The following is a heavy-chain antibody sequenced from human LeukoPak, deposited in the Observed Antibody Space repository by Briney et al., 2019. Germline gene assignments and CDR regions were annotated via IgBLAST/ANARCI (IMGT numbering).Heavy chain of an antibody. CDR3: ARGDRYVYGMDV. Sequence: SQTLSLTCTVSGGSISSGDYYWSWIRQPPGKGLEWIGYIYYSGSTYYNPSLKSRVTISVDTSKNQFSLKLSSVAAADTAVYYCARGDRYVYGMDVWGKGTTVIVSS. J-gene: IGHJ6*04. D-gene: IGHD3-16*01. CDR2: IYYSGST. CDR1: GGSISSGDYY. V-gene: IGHV4-30-4*01.